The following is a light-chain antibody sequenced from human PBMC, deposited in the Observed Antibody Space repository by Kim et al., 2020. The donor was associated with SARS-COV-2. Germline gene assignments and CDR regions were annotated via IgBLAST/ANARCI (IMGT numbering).Light chain of an antibody. CDR2: RNN. CDR1: RNNVGDQG. V-gene: IGLV10-54*01. J-gene: IGLJ3*02. CDR3: SAWDSSLSAWV. Sequence: PTATLTCTGNRNNVGDQGAAWLQRQQGRPPKLLSYRNNNRPSGISERLSASRSGNTASLTITGLQPEDEADYYCSAWDSSLSAWVFGGGTQLTVL.